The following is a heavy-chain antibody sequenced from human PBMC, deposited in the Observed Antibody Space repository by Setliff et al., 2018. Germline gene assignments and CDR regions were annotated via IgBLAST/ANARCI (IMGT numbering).Heavy chain of an antibody. V-gene: IGHV4-61*09. Sequence: PSETLSLTCTVSGDSINSRTNYWSWIRQPAGKGPEWIGHIYASWSTNYNPSLKSRVTISLDTSKNQFSLKLSSVTAADTAVYYCAAVVATSLNYVDNWGQGTLVTVSS. CDR3: AAVVATSLNYVDN. CDR2: IYASWST. J-gene: IGHJ4*02. D-gene: IGHD5-12*01. CDR1: GDSINSRTNY.